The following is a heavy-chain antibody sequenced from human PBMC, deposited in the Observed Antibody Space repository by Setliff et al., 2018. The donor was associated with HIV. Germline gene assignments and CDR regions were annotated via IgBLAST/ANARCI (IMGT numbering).Heavy chain of an antibody. Sequence: PGESLKISCKTSGYDFATYWIGWVRQMPGKGLEWMGVLYPSDSDAIYSPTFQGRVTISADKATNTACLQWASLKSSDTAIYYCVRPLVIAFDTSDIWGQGTMVTVSS. J-gene: IGHJ3*02. CDR2: LYPSDSDA. CDR3: VRPLVIAFDTSDI. D-gene: IGHD3-9*01. CDR1: GYDFATYW. V-gene: IGHV5-51*01.